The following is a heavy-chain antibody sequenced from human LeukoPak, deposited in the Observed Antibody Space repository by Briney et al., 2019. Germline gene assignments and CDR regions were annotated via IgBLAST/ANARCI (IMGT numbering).Heavy chain of an antibody. V-gene: IGHV1-2*02. CDR1: GYTFTSYG. J-gene: IGHJ3*02. CDR3: ARVGAYYYDSSGNPTSDAFDI. Sequence: ASVKVSCKASGYTFTSYGISWVRQAPGQGLEWMGWINPNSGGTNYAQKFQGRVTMTRDTSISTAYMELSRLRSDDTAVYYCARVGAYYYDSSGNPTSDAFDIWGQGTMVTVSS. CDR2: INPNSGGT. D-gene: IGHD3-22*01.